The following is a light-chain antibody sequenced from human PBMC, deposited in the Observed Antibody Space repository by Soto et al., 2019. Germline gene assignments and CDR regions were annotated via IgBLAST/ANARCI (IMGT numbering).Light chain of an antibody. CDR2: RNN. V-gene: IGLV1-47*01. J-gene: IGLJ3*02. CDR3: AAWDDTLDAQV. Sequence: QSALTQSPSESGTPGQRVTISCSGSRSNIGRNFAYWYQHVPGTAPRLLIQRNNERPSGVPDRFSGSKSGTSVSLAISGLRSDDEATYYCAAWDDTLDAQVFGGGTKLTVL. CDR1: RSNIGRNF.